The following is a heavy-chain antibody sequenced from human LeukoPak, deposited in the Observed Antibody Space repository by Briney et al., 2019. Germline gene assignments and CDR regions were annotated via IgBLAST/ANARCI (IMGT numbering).Heavy chain of an antibody. CDR1: GFTFSSST. D-gene: IGHD3-3*02. CDR3: ARARHPMGHHFWSVYPRYWSFDL. V-gene: IGHV3-21*01. Sequence: GESLTLSCAASGFTFSSSTMNWVRQAPGKGLEWASAINRRSSYIYYSDSLKGRFTISRDNAKNSLYLQMSSLRAEDSAVYYCARARHPMGHHFWSVYPRYWSFDLWGRGTLVTVSS. J-gene: IGHJ2*01. CDR2: INRRSSYI.